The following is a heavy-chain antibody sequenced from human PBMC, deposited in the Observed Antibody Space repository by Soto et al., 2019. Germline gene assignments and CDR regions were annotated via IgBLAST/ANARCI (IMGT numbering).Heavy chain of an antibody. D-gene: IGHD5-12*01. V-gene: IGHV3-23*01. Sequence: EVQLLESGGGLVQPGGSLRLSCAASGFTFINYAMSWVRQAPGKGLEWVSSISGAGGSTYYADSVKGRFTISRDNSKNTLYLQVNSLRADDTAVYYCAKGSGYDYTYYYHCYMDVWGKGNTVTVSS. CDR1: GFTFINYA. J-gene: IGHJ6*03. CDR2: ISGAGGST. CDR3: AKGSGYDYTYYYHCYMDV.